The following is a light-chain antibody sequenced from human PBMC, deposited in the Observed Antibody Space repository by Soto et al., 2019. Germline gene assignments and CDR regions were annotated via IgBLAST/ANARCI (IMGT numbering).Light chain of an antibody. J-gene: IGLJ2*01. CDR3: AAWDDSLNAVV. Sequence: QSVLTQPPSASGTPGQRVSISCSGSSSNIGSKTVNWYQHHPGTAPKLLIYNNNERLSGVPGRFSGSKSGTSAALAISGLQSEDEAAYYCAAWDDSLNAVVFGGGTKLTVL. CDR2: NNN. V-gene: IGLV1-44*01. CDR1: SSNIGSKT.